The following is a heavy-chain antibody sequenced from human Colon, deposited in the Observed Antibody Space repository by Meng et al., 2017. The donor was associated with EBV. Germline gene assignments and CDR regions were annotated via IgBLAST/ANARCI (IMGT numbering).Heavy chain of an antibody. J-gene: IGHJ4*02. CDR3: ARHTFSGNPGGIDS. Sequence: DCGLVVVTPSDTLSPACAVSGGPIRGTGTCGGWIRQPPGKGLEWIGSQCHADDTYYNPSLMGRVTISVDTSKNQVSLKLTSVTAADTSIYYCARHTFSGNPGGIDSWGQGILVTVSS. CDR2: QCHADDT. CDR1: GGPIRGTGTC. D-gene: IGHD4-23*01. V-gene: IGHV4-39*01.